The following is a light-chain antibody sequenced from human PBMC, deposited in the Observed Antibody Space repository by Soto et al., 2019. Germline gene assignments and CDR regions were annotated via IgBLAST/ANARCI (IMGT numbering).Light chain of an antibody. V-gene: IGKV3-20*01. CDR1: QSVSSSY. CDR3: QQYGSYPVT. J-gene: IGKJ1*01. Sequence: EIVLTQSPGTLSLSPGERATLSCRASQSVSSSYLAWFQQKSGQAHRLLNYVASSRATGIPVRFSGSGSGTDFTLTISILEPEDFAVYYCQQYGSYPVTFGRATRWIS. CDR2: VAS.